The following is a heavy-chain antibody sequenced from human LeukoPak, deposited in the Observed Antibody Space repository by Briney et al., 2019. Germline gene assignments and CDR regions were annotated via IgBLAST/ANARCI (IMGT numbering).Heavy chain of an antibody. CDR3: AVSNGGYGP. Sequence: SGGSLRLSYGSTAFNFTAYWMHWVRQDPRQGLLWVARINSDGTTTNYADSVKGRFTISRDNAKNTLFLQMNSLRAEDTAVYFCAVSNGGYGPWGQGALVTVSS. CDR2: INSDGTTT. D-gene: IGHD5-12*01. J-gene: IGHJ5*02. CDR1: AFNFTAYW. V-gene: IGHV3-74*01.